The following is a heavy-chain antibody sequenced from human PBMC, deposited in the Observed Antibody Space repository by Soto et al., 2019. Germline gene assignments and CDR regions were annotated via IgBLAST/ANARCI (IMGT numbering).Heavy chain of an antibody. CDR3: ASSLLVGYGLEGESD. CDR1: GYTFTSYG. CDR2: ISAYNGNT. V-gene: IGHV1-18*01. J-gene: IGHJ4*02. D-gene: IGHD5-18*01. Sequence: QVQLGQSGAEVKKPGASVKVSCKASGYTFTSYGISWVRQAPGQGLEWMGWISAYNGNTNYAQKLQGRVTMTIDTSTSTAYMELRSLRSDDTAVYYCASSLLVGYGLEGESDWGQGTLVTVSA.